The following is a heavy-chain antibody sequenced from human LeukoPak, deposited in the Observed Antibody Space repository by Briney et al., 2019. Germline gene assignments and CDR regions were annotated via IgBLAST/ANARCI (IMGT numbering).Heavy chain of an antibody. V-gene: IGHV4-30-2*01. Sequence: SQTLSLTCAVSGGSISSGGYSWSWIRQPPGKGLEWIGYIYHSGSTYYNPSLKSRITISVYRSKNQFSLKLSSVTAADTAVYYCARVQVAATFWFDPWGQGTLVTVSS. D-gene: IGHD2-15*01. CDR3: ARVQVAATFWFDP. J-gene: IGHJ5*02. CDR1: GGSISSGGYS. CDR2: IYHSGST.